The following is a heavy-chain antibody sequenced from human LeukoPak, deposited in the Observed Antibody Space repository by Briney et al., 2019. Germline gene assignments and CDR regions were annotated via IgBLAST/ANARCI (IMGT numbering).Heavy chain of an antibody. CDR3: ARAKEDYYGSGSFDY. J-gene: IGHJ4*02. D-gene: IGHD3-10*01. CDR1: GGSFSGYY. Sequence: KPSETLSLTCAVYGGSFSGYYWSWIRQPPGKGLEWIGEINHSGSTNYNPSLKSRVTISVDTSKNQFSLKLSSVTAADTAVYYCARAKEDYYGSGSFDYWGQGTLVIVSS. CDR2: INHSGST. V-gene: IGHV4-34*01.